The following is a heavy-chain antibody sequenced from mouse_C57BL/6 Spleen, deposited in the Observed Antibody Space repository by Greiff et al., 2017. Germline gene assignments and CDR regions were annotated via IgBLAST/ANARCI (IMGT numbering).Heavy chain of an antibody. J-gene: IGHJ2*01. CDR2: ISDGGSYT. CDR3: ARDLPYYYDSSLLYYFDN. Sequence: EVQLVESWGGLVKPGGSLKLSCAASGFTFSSYAMSWVRQTPEKRLEWVATISDGGSYTYYPDNVKGRFTISRDNAKNNLYLQMSHLKSEDTAMYYCARDLPYYYDSSLLYYFDNRGHGATLTV. CDR1: GFTFSSYA. V-gene: IGHV5-4*01. D-gene: IGHD1-1*01.